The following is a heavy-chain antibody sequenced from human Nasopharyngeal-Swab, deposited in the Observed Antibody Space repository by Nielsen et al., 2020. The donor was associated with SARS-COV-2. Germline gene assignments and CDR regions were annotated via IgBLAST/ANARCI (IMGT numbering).Heavy chain of an antibody. CDR3: ASPLIYYYDSSGYYGDDAFDI. CDR2: ISSSSSYI. CDR1: GFTFSSYS. Sequence: GESLKISCAASGFTFSSYSMNWVRQAPGKGLEWVSSISSSSSYIYYADSVKGRFTISRDNAKNSLYLQMNSLRAEDTAVYYCASPLIYYYDSSGYYGDDAFDIWGQGTMVTVSS. J-gene: IGHJ3*02. V-gene: IGHV3-21*04. D-gene: IGHD3-22*01.